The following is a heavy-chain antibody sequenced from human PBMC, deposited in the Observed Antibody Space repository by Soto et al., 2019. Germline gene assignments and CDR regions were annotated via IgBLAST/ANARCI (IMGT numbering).Heavy chain of an antibody. V-gene: IGHV1-2*04. J-gene: IGHJ4*02. CDR1: GYTFTGYY. Sequence: QVQLVQSGAEVKKPGASVKVSCKASGYTFTGYYMHWVRQAPGQGLEWMGWINPNSGGTNYAQKFQGWVTMTRDTSISTAYMELSRLRSDDTAVYYCARDFLSLAAAGNPGDYWGQGTLVTVSS. CDR3: ARDFLSLAAAGNPGDY. CDR2: INPNSGGT. D-gene: IGHD6-13*01.